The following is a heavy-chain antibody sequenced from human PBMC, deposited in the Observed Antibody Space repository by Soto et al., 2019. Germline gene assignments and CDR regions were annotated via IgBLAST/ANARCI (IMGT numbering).Heavy chain of an antibody. CDR3: ARDVYDVAVAGGIDY. Sequence: ASVKVSCKASGYTFTSYGISWVRQAPGQGLGWMGWISVYNDNTKFSQNLQDRVTMTTDTSTSTAYMELRSLISDDTAVYYCARDVYDVAVAGGIDYWGQGTLVTVSS. V-gene: IGHV1-18*01. CDR2: ISVYNDNT. CDR1: GYTFTSYG. D-gene: IGHD6-19*01. J-gene: IGHJ4*02.